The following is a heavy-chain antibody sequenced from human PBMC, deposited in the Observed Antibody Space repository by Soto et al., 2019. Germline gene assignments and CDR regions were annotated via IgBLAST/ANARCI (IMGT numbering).Heavy chain of an antibody. CDR2: IYPDDSDT. V-gene: IGHV5-51*01. CDR1: GYTFTTYW. J-gene: IGHJ4*02. CDR3: ARYPRRSQWASLPDTAIINY. Sequence: PGESLKISCKGSGYTFTTYWIAWVRQMPGKGLEWMGMIYPDDSDTRYSPSLQGQFTISADKSISTAYLQWSSLKASDTAMYYCARYPRRSQWASLPDTAIINYWGQGTLVTVSS. D-gene: IGHD3-10*01.